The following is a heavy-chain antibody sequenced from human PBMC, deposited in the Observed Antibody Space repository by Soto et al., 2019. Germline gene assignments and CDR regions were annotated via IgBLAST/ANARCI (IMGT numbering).Heavy chain of an antibody. D-gene: IGHD6-6*01. Sequence: GGSLRLSCAASGFPFSSYSMHWARQAPGKGLEWVTVISIRGGDEYYAESVRGRFTISRDDSKNTLYLQMDSLRVEDTAVYYCARGTIVARQHLDYWGQGTLVTVSS. CDR2: ISIRGGDE. V-gene: IGHV3-30*03. J-gene: IGHJ4*02. CDR3: ARGTIVARQHLDY. CDR1: GFPFSSYS.